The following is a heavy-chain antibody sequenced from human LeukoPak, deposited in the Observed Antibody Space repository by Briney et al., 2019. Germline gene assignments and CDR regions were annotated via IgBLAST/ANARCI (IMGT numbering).Heavy chain of an antibody. V-gene: IGHV1-8*01. Sequence: SVQASYKAAGSTFTSYDINWGRRATGQRVEGMGWMNPNSGNAGYSQKLQGRVTITRNTSISTAYMELSSLTSADTAVYYCARGGQYYYYYGMDVWGQGTTVTVSS. CDR1: GSTFTSYD. CDR2: MNPNSGNA. CDR3: ARGGQYYYYYGMDV. J-gene: IGHJ6*02.